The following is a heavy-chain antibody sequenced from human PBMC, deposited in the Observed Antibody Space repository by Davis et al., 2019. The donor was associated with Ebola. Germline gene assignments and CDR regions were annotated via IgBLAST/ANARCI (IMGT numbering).Heavy chain of an antibody. V-gene: IGHV4-34*01. J-gene: IGHJ4*02. CDR2: INHSGST. CDR3: AREMATIFFEGFDY. Sequence: GSLRLSCAVYGGSFSGYYWSWIRQPPGKGLEWIGEINHSGSTNYNPSLKSRVTISVDTSKNQFSLKLSSVTAADTAVYYCAREMATIFFEGFDYWGQGTLVTVSS. D-gene: IGHD5-24*01. CDR1: GGSFSGYY.